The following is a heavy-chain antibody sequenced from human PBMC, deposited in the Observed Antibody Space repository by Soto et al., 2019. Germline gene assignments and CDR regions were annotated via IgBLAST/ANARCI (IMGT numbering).Heavy chain of an antibody. CDR3: ARDPWGAAAGDY. CDR2: ISYDGSNK. J-gene: IGHJ4*02. D-gene: IGHD6-13*01. CDR1: GFTFSSYA. Sequence: GGSLRLSCAASGFTFSSYAMHWVRQAPGKGLEWVAVISYDGSNKYYADSVKGRFTISRDNSKNTLYLQMNSLRAEDTAVYYCARDPWGAAAGDYWGQGTLVTVSS. V-gene: IGHV3-30-3*01.